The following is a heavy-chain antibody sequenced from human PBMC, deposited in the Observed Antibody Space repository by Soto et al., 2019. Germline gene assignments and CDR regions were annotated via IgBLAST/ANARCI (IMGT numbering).Heavy chain of an antibody. V-gene: IGHV3-23*01. CDR1: GFIFSSYA. Sequence: PGGSLRLSNEASGFIFSSYAITWVRQAPGKGLEWVSTISGTGVNTYYADSVKGRFTVSRDNSKNTVWLQMNSLRAADSSVYYCAKDSVHNLYRTSSLEDCFGPWGQGTLVTVSS. J-gene: IGHJ5*02. CDR2: ISGTGVNT. CDR3: AKDSVHNLYRTSSLEDCFGP. D-gene: IGHD6-6*01.